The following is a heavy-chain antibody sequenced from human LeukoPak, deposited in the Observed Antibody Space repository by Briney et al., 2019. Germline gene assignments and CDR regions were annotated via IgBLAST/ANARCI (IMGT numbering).Heavy chain of an antibody. CDR1: GFTFSSYG. V-gene: IGHV3-7*01. Sequence: GGSLRLSCAASGFTFSSYGMHWVRQAPGKGLEWVASIKQDGGETFYVDSVKGRFTISRDNAKNSLYLQMNSLRAEDTAVYYCTREDHSNYNYWGQGTLVTVSS. J-gene: IGHJ4*02. CDR3: TREDHSNYNY. D-gene: IGHD4-11*01. CDR2: IKQDGGET.